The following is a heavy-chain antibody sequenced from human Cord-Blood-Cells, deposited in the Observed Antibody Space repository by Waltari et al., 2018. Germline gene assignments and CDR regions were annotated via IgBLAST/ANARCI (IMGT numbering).Heavy chain of an antibody. CDR1: GFTFSSYA. V-gene: IGHV3-30-3*01. CDR2: ISYDGSNK. CDR3: AGGDLIVPAATPRDY. D-gene: IGHD2-2*01. Sequence: QVQLVESGGGVVQPGRSLRLSCAASGFTFSSYAMHCVRQAPGKGLEWVAVISYDGSNKYYADSVKGRFTISRDNSKNTLYLQMNSLRAEDTAVYYCAGGDLIVPAATPRDYWGQGTLVTVSS. J-gene: IGHJ4*02.